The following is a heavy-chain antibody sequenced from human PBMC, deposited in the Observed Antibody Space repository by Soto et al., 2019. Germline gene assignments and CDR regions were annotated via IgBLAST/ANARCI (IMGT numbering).Heavy chain of an antibody. Sequence: QVQLVESGRGVVQPGRSLRLSCAASGFTFSSYGMHWVRQAPGKGLEWVAVISYDGSNKYYADSVKGRFTISRDNSKNTLYLQMNSLRAEDTAVYYGVVVAATPGTDGMDVWGQGTTVTVSS. CDR2: ISYDGSNK. CDR3: VVVAATPGTDGMDV. D-gene: IGHD2-15*01. V-gene: IGHV3-30*03. J-gene: IGHJ6*02. CDR1: GFTFSSYG.